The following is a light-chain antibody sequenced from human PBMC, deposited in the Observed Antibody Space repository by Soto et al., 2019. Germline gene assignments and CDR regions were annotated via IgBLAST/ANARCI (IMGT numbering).Light chain of an antibody. Sequence: QSVLTQPPSVSGSLGQSITLSCTGTNSDIGGYDYVSWYQQRPGKAPKLLIFEVSNRPSGISARFSGSKSGNTAYLTVSGLQAEDEADYYCGTWDSRLSEGVFGTGTKLTVL. CDR2: EVS. CDR1: NSDIGGYDY. V-gene: IGLV2-14*01. J-gene: IGLJ1*01. CDR3: GTWDSRLSEGV.